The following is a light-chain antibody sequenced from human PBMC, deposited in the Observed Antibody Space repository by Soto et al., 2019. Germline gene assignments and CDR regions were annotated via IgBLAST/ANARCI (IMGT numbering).Light chain of an antibody. CDR3: QQYNSYSRT. V-gene: IGKV1-5*01. CDR1: QSISSW. J-gene: IGKJ1*01. CDR2: DAS. Sequence: DIQMTQSPSTLSASVGDRVTITCRASQSISSWLAWYQQKPGKAPKLLIYDASSLESGVPSRFSGSGSGTEFTLPSSSLQPDEFATYYCQQYNSYSRTFGQGTKVEIK.